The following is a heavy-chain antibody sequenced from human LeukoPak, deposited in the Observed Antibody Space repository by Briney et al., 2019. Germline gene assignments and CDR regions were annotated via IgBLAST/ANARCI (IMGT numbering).Heavy chain of an antibody. Sequence: SVKVSCKASGGTFSSYAISWVRQAPGQGLKWMGRIIPILGIANYAQKFQGRVTITADKSTSTAYMELSSLRSEDTAVYYCAKQGDYCSSTSCYLNWFDPWGQGTLVTVSS. D-gene: IGHD2-2*01. V-gene: IGHV1-69*04. CDR2: IIPILGIA. J-gene: IGHJ5*02. CDR3: AKQGDYCSSTSCYLNWFDP. CDR1: GGTFSSYA.